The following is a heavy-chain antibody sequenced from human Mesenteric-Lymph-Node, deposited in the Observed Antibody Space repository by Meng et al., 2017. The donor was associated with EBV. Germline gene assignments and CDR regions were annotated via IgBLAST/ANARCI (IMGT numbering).Heavy chain of an antibody. V-gene: IGHV4-4*02. CDR3: ARASVGTTPGDY. D-gene: IGHD1-26*01. Sequence: PRQDAAPGLLGPSGTLSLTCAVSGGSFSSSTWWSWVRQTPGKGLEWIGEISHSGSTNYNPSLKSRVTISVDKSKNQFSLKLSSVTAADTAVYYCARASVGTTPGDYWGQGTLVTVSS. CDR2: ISHSGST. CDR1: GGSFSSSTW. J-gene: IGHJ4*02.